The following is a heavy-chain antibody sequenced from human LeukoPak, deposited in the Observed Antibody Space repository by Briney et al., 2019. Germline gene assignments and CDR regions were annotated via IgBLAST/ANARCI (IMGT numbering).Heavy chain of an antibody. V-gene: IGHV3-66*01. Sequence: GGSLRLSCAASGFTVSSNYMSWVRQAPGKGLEWLSVVYGGDTTYYADSVKGRFSISRDSSNNTLYLQMNSLRVEDTAVYYCARDAHTGSGTYWGGVDYYYGLDVWGQGTTVTVSS. J-gene: IGHJ6*02. CDR1: GFTVSSNY. D-gene: IGHD3-10*01. CDR2: VYGGDTT. CDR3: ARDAHTGSGTYWGGVDYYYGLDV.